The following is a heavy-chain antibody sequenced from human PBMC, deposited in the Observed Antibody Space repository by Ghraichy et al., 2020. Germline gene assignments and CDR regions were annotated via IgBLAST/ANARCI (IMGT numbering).Heavy chain of an antibody. Sequence: LSLTCAASGFTFSNAWMSWVRQAPGKGLEWVGRINSESDGGTTDYAAPVQGRFTISSDDSKNTLYLQMNRLRAGDTAVYYCATDIGCTGGVRYLGNIGHWGHGARVTVS. CDR3: ATDIGCTGGVRYLGNIGH. CDR2: INSESDGGTT. CDR1: GFTFSNAW. D-gene: IGHD2-8*02. V-gene: IGHV3-15*01. J-gene: IGHJ4*01.